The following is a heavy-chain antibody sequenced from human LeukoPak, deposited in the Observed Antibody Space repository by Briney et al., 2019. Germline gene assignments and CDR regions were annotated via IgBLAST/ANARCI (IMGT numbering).Heavy chain of an antibody. D-gene: IGHD2-15*01. V-gene: IGHV4-39*01. CDR2: IYYSGST. CDR1: GGSISSSSFY. Sequence: SETLPLTCSVSGGSISSSSFYWGWIRQPPGKGLEWIGNIYYSGSTYYNPSLKSRVTISEDTSKTQFSLKLSSVTAADTAVYYCARQGSETYEYWGQGTLVTVSS. CDR3: ARQGSETYEY. J-gene: IGHJ4*02.